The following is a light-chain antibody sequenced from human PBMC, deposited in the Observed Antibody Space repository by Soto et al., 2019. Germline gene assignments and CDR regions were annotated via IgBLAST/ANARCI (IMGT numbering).Light chain of an antibody. CDR2: KAS. Sequence: DVQMTQTPSSLSASVGDRVILTCRASQSIGNWLAWYQQKPGKAPKLLIYKASSLGSGVPPRFSGSGSGTDFTLTISSLQPEDFATYYCEQYNSYVFGPGTKVDIK. V-gene: IGKV1-5*03. CDR3: EQYNSYV. J-gene: IGKJ3*01. CDR1: QSIGNW.